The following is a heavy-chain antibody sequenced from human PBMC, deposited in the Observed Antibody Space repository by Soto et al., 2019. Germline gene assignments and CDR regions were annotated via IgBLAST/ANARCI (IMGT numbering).Heavy chain of an antibody. CDR2: IYYSGTT. Sequence: SERLSLTCTVSVGSIKVGGYYWGWIRQPPGKGLEWVATIYYSGTTYYNPSLKSRLTISLDTSRNQFSLDLTSVTAADTPVYYCARLAYSHYSTWGQGTLVTVSS. CDR3: ARLAYSHYST. V-gene: IGHV4-39*01. CDR1: VGSIKVGGYY. D-gene: IGHD5-12*01. J-gene: IGHJ4*02.